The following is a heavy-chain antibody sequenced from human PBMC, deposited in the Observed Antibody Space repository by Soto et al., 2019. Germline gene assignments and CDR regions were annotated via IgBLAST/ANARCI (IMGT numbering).Heavy chain of an antibody. Sequence: QVQLVESGGGLVKPGGSLRLSCAASGFTFSDSYMSWICQSPGKGLEWVSYISSSGSTIYYANSVKGRLTISRDNAKKSLYLQMNRLRAVDTAVYYCARRRYKWNFDYWGQGTLVTVSS. D-gene: IGHD1-1*01. J-gene: IGHJ4*02. CDR1: GFTFSDSY. CDR2: ISSSGSTI. V-gene: IGHV3-11*01. CDR3: ARRRYKWNFDY.